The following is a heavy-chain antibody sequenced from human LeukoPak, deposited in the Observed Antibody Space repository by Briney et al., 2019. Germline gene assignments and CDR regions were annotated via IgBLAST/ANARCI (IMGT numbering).Heavy chain of an antibody. CDR3: ARGGRQWLIYLWFDP. J-gene: IGHJ5*02. CDR1: GGSFSGYQ. D-gene: IGHD6-19*01. V-gene: IGHV4-34*01. CDR2: INDSGST. Sequence: SETLSLTCAVYGGSFSGYQWTWIRQPPGKGLEGIGEINDSGSTNYNPSLKSRVTISVDTSKNQFSLKLSSVSAADTAVYYCARGGRQWLIYLWFDPWGQGTRVTVSS.